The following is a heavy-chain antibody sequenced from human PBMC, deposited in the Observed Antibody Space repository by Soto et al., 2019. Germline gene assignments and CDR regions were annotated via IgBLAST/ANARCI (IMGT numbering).Heavy chain of an antibody. J-gene: IGHJ4*02. CDR2: ISDNGGST. CDR3: VKDPSSGGWYGYLHH. CDR1: GFTFSTYA. Sequence: GGSLILSCSAAGFTFSTYAMHWVRQAPGKGLEFVSAISDNGGSTYYAGSVRGRFTISRDNSKNTLYLQMSSLRPEDTAVYHCVKDPSSGGWYGYLHHWGQGKLVTV. V-gene: IGHV3-64D*06. D-gene: IGHD6-19*01.